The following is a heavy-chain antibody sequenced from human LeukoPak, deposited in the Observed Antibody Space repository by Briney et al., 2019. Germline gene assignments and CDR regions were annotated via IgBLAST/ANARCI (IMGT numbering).Heavy chain of an antibody. D-gene: IGHD1-26*01. CDR1: GYTFTSYA. CDR3: ARGPSLVVGATPIDY. J-gene: IGHJ4*02. Sequence: ASVKVSCKASGYTFTSYAMHWVRQAPGQRLEWMGWINAGNGNTKYSQKFQGRVTITRDTSASTAYMELSSLRSEDTAVYYCARGPSLVVGATPIDYWGQGTLVTVSS. V-gene: IGHV1-3*01. CDR2: INAGNGNT.